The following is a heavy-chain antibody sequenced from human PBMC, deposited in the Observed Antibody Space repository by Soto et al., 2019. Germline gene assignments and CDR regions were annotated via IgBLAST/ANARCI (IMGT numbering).Heavy chain of an antibody. V-gene: IGHV1-69*01. CDR2: IIPIFGTA. D-gene: IGHD3-3*01. J-gene: IGHJ6*02. CDR3: AREGDFWSGYYGMDV. CDR1: GGTFSSYA. Sequence: VSCKASGGTFSSYAISWVRQAPGQGLEWMGGIIPIFGTANYAQKVQGRVTITADESTSTAYMELSSLRSEDTAVYYCAREGDFWSGYYGMDVWGQGTTVTVSS.